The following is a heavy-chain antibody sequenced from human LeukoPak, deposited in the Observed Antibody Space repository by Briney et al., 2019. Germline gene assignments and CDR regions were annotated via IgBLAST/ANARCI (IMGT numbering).Heavy chain of an antibody. CDR1: GFSFSDYA. CDR3: AKDRVFGVVIIGFDL. Sequence: PGGSLRLSCAASGFSFSDYAMAWVRQTPGKGLEWVSVITGSGGKTYYADSVKGRFSISRDNSKNTIYLQMNDMRDEDTAIYYCAKDRVFGVVIIGFDLWGQVTMVTVSS. D-gene: IGHD3-3*01. V-gene: IGHV3-23*01. J-gene: IGHJ3*01. CDR2: ITGSGGKT.